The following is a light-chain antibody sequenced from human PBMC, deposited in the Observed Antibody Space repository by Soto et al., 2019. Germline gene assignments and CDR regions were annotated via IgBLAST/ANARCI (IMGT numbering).Light chain of an antibody. V-gene: IGKV3-20*01. CDR2: GAS. J-gene: IGKJ1*01. Sequence: EVVLTQSPGTLSLSPGERATLSCRASQSVSSNYLAWYQQKPGQAPRLIIYGASDRATAIPDRFSDSGSETDFTLTINKLELEDFAVYYCQQYGDSPSWTFGQGTKVEIK. CDR3: QQYGDSPSWT. CDR1: QSVSSNY.